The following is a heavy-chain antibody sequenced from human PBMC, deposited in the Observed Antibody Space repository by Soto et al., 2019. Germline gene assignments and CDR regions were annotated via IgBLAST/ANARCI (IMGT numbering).Heavy chain of an antibody. J-gene: IGHJ5*02. CDR1: GGSISSSSYY. D-gene: IGHD2-2*01. V-gene: IGHV4-39*01. CDR2: IYYSGST. CDR3: AGPSSSRPGDP. Sequence: SETLSLTCTVSGGSISSSSYYWGWIRQPPGKGLEWIGSIYYSGSTYYNPSLKSRVTISVDTSKNQFSLKLSSVTAADTAVYYCAGPSSSRPGDPWGQGTLVTVSS.